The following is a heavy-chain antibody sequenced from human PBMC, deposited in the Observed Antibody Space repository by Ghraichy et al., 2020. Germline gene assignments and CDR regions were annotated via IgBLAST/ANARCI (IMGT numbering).Heavy chain of an antibody. Sequence: SETLSLTCTVSGGSISSGGYYWSWIRQHPGKGMQWIGYIYNSGSTYNNPSLRSRVTISVDRSKNQFSLKLNSVTAADTAVYYCAREHAYCSGGSCLEPQAHLFDFWGQGTLVTVSS. CDR2: IYNSGST. J-gene: IGHJ4*02. CDR3: AREHAYCSGGSCLEPQAHLFDF. D-gene: IGHD2-15*01. CDR1: GGSISSGGYY. V-gene: IGHV4-31*03.